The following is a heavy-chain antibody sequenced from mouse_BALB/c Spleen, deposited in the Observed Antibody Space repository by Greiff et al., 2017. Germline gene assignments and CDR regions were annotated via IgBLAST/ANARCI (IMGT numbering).Heavy chain of an antibody. V-gene: IGHV5-4*02. CDR2: ISDGGSYT. Sequence: EVHLVESGGGLVKPGGSLKLSCAASGFTFSDYYMYWVRQTPEKRLAWVATISDGGSYTYYPDSVKGRFAISRDNAKNNLYLQMSSLKSEDTAMYYCARDRAPLIPRYFDVWGAGTTVTVSS. J-gene: IGHJ1*01. CDR1: GFTFSDYY. CDR3: ARDRAPLIPRYFDV.